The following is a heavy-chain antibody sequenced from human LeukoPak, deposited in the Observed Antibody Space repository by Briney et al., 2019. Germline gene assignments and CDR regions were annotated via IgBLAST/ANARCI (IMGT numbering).Heavy chain of an antibody. D-gene: IGHD1-26*01. J-gene: IGHJ4*02. Sequence: SQTLSLTCTVSGGSISSGGYYWSWIRQPPGKGLEWIGYIYHSGSTYYNPSLKSRVTISVDRSKNQFSLKLSSVTAADTAVYYCARDPVGSYYPYYFDYWGQGTLVTVSS. CDR2: IYHSGST. V-gene: IGHV4-30-2*01. CDR3: ARDPVGSYYPYYFDY. CDR1: GGSISSGGYY.